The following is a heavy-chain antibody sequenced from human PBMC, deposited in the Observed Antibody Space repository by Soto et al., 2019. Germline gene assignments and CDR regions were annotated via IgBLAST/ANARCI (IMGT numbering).Heavy chain of an antibody. J-gene: IGHJ4*02. CDR2: INHSGST. Sequence: PSETLSLTCAVYGGSFSGYYWSWIRQPPGKGLEWIGEINHSGSTNYIPSLKSRVTISVDTSKNQFSLKLSSVTAADTAVYYCARVGRPLTRYFDWLGNDYWGQGTLVTVSS. V-gene: IGHV4-34*01. D-gene: IGHD3-9*01. CDR3: ARVGRPLTRYFDWLGNDY. CDR1: GGSFSGYY.